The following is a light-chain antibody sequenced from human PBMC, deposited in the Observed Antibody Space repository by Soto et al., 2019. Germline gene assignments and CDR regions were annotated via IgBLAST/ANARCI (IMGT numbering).Light chain of an antibody. CDR1: QSIVYSDGNAY. Sequence: DVVMTQSPLSLPVTLGQPASISCRSSQSIVYSDGNAYLSWFQQRPGQSPRRLIYRTSNRDSGVQDRFSGIGPGTDFTRTINRVGAEDVGVDYCMPGAIWPPTCGRGTRVVIK. CDR2: RTS. V-gene: IGKV2-30*01. J-gene: IGKJ4*02. CDR3: MPGAIWPPT.